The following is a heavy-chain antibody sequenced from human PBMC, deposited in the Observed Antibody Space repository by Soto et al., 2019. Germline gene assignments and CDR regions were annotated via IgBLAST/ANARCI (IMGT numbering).Heavy chain of an antibody. J-gene: IGHJ6*02. V-gene: IGHV3-33*01. CDR1: GFTFSSYG. CDR3: ARGADFWSGYYYYYYGMEV. Sequence: PGGSLRLSCAASGFTFSSYGMHWVRQAPGKGLEWVAVIWYDGSNKYYADSVKGRFTISRDNSKNTLYLQMNSLRAEDTAVYYCARGADFWSGYYYYYYGMEVWGQGTTVTVSS. D-gene: IGHD3-3*01. CDR2: IWYDGSNK.